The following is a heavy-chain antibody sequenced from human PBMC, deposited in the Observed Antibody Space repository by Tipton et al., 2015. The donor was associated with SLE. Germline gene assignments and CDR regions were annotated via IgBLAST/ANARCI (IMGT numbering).Heavy chain of an antibody. Sequence: SLRLSCAASGFTFSSYWMHWARQAPGKGLVWVSRINTDGRTTTYADSVKGRFTISRDNAKNTLYLQMNSLRPEDTAVYYCARDEHGARGRHFWGQGTLVTVSS. D-gene: IGHD1/OR15-1a*01. V-gene: IGHV3-74*01. J-gene: IGHJ4*02. CDR2: INTDGRTT. CDR1: GFTFSSYW. CDR3: ARDEHGARGRHF.